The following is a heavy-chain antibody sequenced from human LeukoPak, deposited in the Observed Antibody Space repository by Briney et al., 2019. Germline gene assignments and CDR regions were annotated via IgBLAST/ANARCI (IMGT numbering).Heavy chain of an antibody. CDR1: GFTFSPYW. J-gene: IGHJ4*02. D-gene: IGHD5-12*01. CDR2: IKPDGFEK. Sequence: PGGSLRLSCAASGFTFSPYWMSWVRQAPGKGLEWVANIKPDGFEKSYVDSVKGRFTISRDDARNSLYLQMNSLRAEDTAVYYCARVLGSVATYYFGSWGRGTLVTVSS. CDR3: ARVLGSVATYYFGS. V-gene: IGHV3-7*01.